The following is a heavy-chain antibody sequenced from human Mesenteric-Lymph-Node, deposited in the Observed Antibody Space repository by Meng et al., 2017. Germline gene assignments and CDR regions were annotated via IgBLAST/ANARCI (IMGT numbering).Heavy chain of an antibody. CDR2: IIPICGTA. J-gene: IGHJ3*02. Sequence: SVKVSCKASGGTFSNYAISWVRQAPGQGLEWMGGIIPICGTASYAQKFQGRVTITADESTSTAYMELSSLRSEDTAVYYCARDRCGGDCYSDAFDIWGQGTKVTVSS. V-gene: IGHV1-69*13. D-gene: IGHD2-21*02. CDR3: ARDRCGGDCYSDAFDI. CDR1: GGTFSNYA.